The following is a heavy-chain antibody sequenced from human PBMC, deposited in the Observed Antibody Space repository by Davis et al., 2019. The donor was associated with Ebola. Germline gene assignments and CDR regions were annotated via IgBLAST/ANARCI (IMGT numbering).Heavy chain of an antibody. Sequence: PGGSLRLSCAASGFTFDDYAMHWVRQAPGKGLEWVSLITGDGGSTYYADSVKGRFTISRDNSGNSLFLEMNSLRPEDSGSYFCARSAYRTSLDYWGQGTLVTVSS. CDR1: GFTFDDYA. CDR2: ITGDGGST. CDR3: ARSAYRTSLDY. J-gene: IGHJ4*02. D-gene: IGHD3-3*01. V-gene: IGHV3-43*02.